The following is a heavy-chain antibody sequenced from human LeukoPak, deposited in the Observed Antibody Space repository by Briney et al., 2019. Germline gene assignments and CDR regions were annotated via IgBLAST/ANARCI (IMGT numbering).Heavy chain of an antibody. CDR3: ARAGEYCSGGSCYSGVYFDY. CDR2: IIPIFGKA. CDR1: GYTFTGYY. J-gene: IGHJ4*02. Sequence: SVKVSCKASGYTFTGYYMHWVRQAPGQGLEWMGGIIPIFGKADYAQKFQDRVTITADESTSTAYMELSSLRSEDTALYYCARAGEYCSGGSCYSGVYFDYWGQGTLVTVSS. D-gene: IGHD2-15*01. V-gene: IGHV1-69*13.